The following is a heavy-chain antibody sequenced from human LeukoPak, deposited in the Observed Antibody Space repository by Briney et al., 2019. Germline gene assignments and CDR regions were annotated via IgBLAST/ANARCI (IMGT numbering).Heavy chain of an antibody. CDR3: VRDYYSGY. D-gene: IGHD3-10*01. CDR1: GFSFSSYW. CDR2: IKQDGSET. Sequence: GGSLRLSCATSGFSFSSYWMSWVRQAPGKGLEWMAKIKQDGSETYYVDSVKGRFTISRDNAKNSVYLQMNSPRAEDTAVYYCVRDYYSGYWGQGTLVTVSS. V-gene: IGHV3-7*05. J-gene: IGHJ4*02.